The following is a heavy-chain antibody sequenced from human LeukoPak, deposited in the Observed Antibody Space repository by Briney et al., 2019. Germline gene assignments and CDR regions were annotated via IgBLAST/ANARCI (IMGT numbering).Heavy chain of an antibody. Sequence: GGSLRLSCAASRFTVSRIYTTWVRQAPGKGLEWVSVIYSGGSTYYADSVKGRFTISRDNSKNTLYLEMNRRRAEDTAVYYCARDRLRDGSRFDASLILGEGTMVTVSS. D-gene: IGHD5-24*01. CDR3: ARDRLRDGSRFDASLI. V-gene: IGHV3-53*01. J-gene: IGHJ3*02. CDR1: RFTVSRIY. CDR2: IYSGGST.